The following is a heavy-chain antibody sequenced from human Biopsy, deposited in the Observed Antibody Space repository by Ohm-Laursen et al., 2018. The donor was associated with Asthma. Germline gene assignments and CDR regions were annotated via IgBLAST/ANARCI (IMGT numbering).Heavy chain of an antibody. J-gene: IGHJ4*02. V-gene: IGHV4-31*02. CDR2: IDYSGTT. Sequence: PSDTLSLTCTVSGASISSGGYYWSWIRHHPGSGLEWIGYIDYSGTTYYNPSLKSRVSSSPDTSKNQFSLRLSSLTAADTAVYYCARGRGYCRDGNCYNYYFENWGQGTLVTVSS. CDR3: ARGRGYCRDGNCYNYYFEN. CDR1: GASISSGGYY. D-gene: IGHD2-15*01.